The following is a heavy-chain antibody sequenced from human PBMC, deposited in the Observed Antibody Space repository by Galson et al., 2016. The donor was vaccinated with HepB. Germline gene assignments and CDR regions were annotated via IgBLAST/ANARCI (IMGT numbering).Heavy chain of an antibody. J-gene: IGHJ6*02. CDR3: AKDHAFLGLYFYGMDV. CDR2: ISYDGSNK. CDR1: GFTFSSYG. D-gene: IGHD3-9*01. V-gene: IGHV3-30*18. Sequence: SLRLSCAASGFTFSSYGMHWVRQAPGKGLGRVAVISYDGSNKYYADSVKGRFTISRDNSKNTLYLQMNSLRAEDTAVYYCAKDHAFLGLYFYGMDVWGQGTTVTVSS.